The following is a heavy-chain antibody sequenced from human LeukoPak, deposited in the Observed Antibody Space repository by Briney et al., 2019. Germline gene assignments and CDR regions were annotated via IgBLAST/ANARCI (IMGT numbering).Heavy chain of an antibody. V-gene: IGHV4-61*02. CDR3: ARDRSSGWLNWFDP. CDR2: IYASGNT. D-gene: IGHD6-19*01. Sequence: SQTLSLTCTVSGDPIRSDSFYWNWIRQPAGKGLQWIGRIYASGNTNYNPSLKSRVTISLDTSRNRFSLNRRSVTATDTAVYFCARDRSSGWLNWFDPWGQGTLVTVSP. J-gene: IGHJ5*02. CDR1: GDPIRSDSFY.